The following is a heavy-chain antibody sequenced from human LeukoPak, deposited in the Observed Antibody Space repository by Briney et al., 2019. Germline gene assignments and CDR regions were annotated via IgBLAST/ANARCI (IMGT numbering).Heavy chain of an antibody. CDR3: ARQRGYCTNGVCYGVQRSDY. CDR2: INHSGST. Sequence: SETLSLTCAVYGGSFSGYYWSWIRQPPGKGLEWIGEINHSGSTNYNPSLKSRVTISVDTSKNQFSLKLSSVTAADTAVYYCARQRGYCTNGVCYGVQRSDYWGQGTLVTVSS. J-gene: IGHJ4*02. CDR1: GGSFSGYY. D-gene: IGHD2-8*01. V-gene: IGHV4-34*01.